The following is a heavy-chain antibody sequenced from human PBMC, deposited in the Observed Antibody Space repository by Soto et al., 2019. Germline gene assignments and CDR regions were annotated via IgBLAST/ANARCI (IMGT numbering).Heavy chain of an antibody. Sequence: GESLKISCKGSGYRFTSYWIGWVRQTPGKGLEWMGIIHPGDSDARYSPSFQGQVTISVDKSISTAYLHWNSLRASDTAMYYCATLKGGPYFFDYWGQGTRVTVSS. CDR3: ATLKGGPYFFDY. CDR2: IHPGDSDA. J-gene: IGHJ4*02. D-gene: IGHD3-16*01. V-gene: IGHV5-51*01. CDR1: GYRFTSYW.